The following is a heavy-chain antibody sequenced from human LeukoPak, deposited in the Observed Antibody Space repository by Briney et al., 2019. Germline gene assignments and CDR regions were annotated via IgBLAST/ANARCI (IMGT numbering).Heavy chain of an antibody. CDR1: GFTFSGYA. CDR2: ISGSGGST. CDR3: ARGPPDQLLFRSDY. V-gene: IGHV3-23*01. D-gene: IGHD2-2*01. J-gene: IGHJ4*02. Sequence: SGGSLRLSCAASGFTFSGYAMSWVRQAPGKGLEWVSAISGSGGSTYYADSVKGRFTISRDNSKNTLYLQMNSLRAEDTAVYYCARGPPDQLLFRSDYWGQGTLVTVSS.